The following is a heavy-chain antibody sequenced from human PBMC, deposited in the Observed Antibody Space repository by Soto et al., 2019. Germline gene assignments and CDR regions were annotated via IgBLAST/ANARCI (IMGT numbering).Heavy chain of an antibody. CDR3: ASGSGYYLAFDY. Sequence: ASVKVSCKASGYTFTSYAMHWVRQAPGQRLEWMGWINAGNGNTKYSQKFQGRVTITRDTSASTAYMELSSLRSEDTAVYYCASGSGYYLAFDYWGQGTLVTVSS. CDR1: GYTFTSYA. V-gene: IGHV1-3*01. J-gene: IGHJ4*02. D-gene: IGHD3-22*01. CDR2: INAGNGNT.